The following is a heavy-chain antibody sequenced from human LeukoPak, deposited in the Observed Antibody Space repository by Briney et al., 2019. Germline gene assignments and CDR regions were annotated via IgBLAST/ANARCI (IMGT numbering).Heavy chain of an antibody. CDR1: GYTFPRYY. D-gene: IGHD5-24*01. V-gene: IGHV1-2*02. Sequence: ASVKVSCQASGYTFPRYYMHWVRQAPGQGLGWMGWINPNSGGTNYAQKFQGRVTMTRDTSISTAYMELSRLRSDDTAVYYCARDPVELATTEYDYWGQGTLVTVSS. CDR2: INPNSGGT. CDR3: ARDPVELATTEYDY. J-gene: IGHJ4*02.